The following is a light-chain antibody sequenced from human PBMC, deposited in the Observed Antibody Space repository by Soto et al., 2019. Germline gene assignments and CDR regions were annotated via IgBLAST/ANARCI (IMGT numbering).Light chain of an antibody. Sequence: EIVLTQSPGTLSLSPGERATLSCRASQSVTSNYLAWYQQKPGQAPRLLIYDASNRATGTPDRFLGRGSRTDFTLIISSLEHEDFAVYYCQQYADSPITFGRGTRLEIK. CDR3: QQYADSPIT. CDR1: QSVTSNY. CDR2: DAS. V-gene: IGKV3-20*01. J-gene: IGKJ5*01.